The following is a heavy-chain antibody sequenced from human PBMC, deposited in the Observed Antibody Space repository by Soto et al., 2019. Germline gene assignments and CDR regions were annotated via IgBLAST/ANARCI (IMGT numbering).Heavy chain of an antibody. CDR2: INPNSGGT. D-gene: IGHD2-2*01. CDR3: ARARGDCSSTSCPLPDY. V-gene: IGHV1-2*04. Sequence: GASVNVSCKASGYTFTGYYMHWVRQAPGQGLEWMGWINPNSGGTNYAQKFQGWVTMTRDTSISTAYMELSRLRSDDTAVYYCARARGDCSSTSCPLPDYWGQGTLVTVSS. CDR1: GYTFTGYY. J-gene: IGHJ4*02.